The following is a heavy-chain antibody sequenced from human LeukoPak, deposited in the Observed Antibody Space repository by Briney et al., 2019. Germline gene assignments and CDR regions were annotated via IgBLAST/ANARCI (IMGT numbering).Heavy chain of an antibody. D-gene: IGHD1-7*01. J-gene: IGHJ6*02. CDR1: GGSITAGDYY. CDR2: T. Sequence: SETLSLTCTVSGGSITAGDYYWGWIRQPPGTGLHWVATTWQGASLNSRVTISLDTSKNRFSLRLTSVTAADTAVYYCARIFGNYQEAMDVWGPGITVTVSS. V-gene: IGHV4-39*07. CDR3: ARIFGNYQEAMDV.